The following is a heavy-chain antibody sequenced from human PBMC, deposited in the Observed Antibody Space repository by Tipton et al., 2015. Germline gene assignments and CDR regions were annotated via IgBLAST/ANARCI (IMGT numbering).Heavy chain of an antibody. CDR1: GGSVSSGSYY. Sequence: TLSLTCTVSGGSVSSGSYYWSWIRQPPGKGLEWIGYISFSDTTHYNPSLKSRITISLNTSKNQFSLNLSSVTAADTAVYYCARVRSSSAWYLSDFDCWGQGTLVAVSS. V-gene: IGHV4-61*01. J-gene: IGHJ4*02. CDR2: ISFSDTT. D-gene: IGHD6-13*01. CDR3: ARVRSSSAWYLSDFDC.